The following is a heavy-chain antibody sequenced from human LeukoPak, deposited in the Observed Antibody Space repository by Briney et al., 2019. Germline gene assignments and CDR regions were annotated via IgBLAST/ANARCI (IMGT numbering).Heavy chain of an antibody. J-gene: IGHJ3*02. CDR2: IYTSGST. Sequence: PSETLSLTCNVSGGSISSYYWSWIRQPAGKGLEWIGRIYTSGSTNFNPSLKSRVTMSVDTSKNQFSLKLSSVTAADTAVYYCARGGSFQAAFDIWGQGTMVTVSS. D-gene: IGHD3-10*01. V-gene: IGHV4-4*07. CDR3: ARGGSFQAAFDI. CDR1: GGSISSYY.